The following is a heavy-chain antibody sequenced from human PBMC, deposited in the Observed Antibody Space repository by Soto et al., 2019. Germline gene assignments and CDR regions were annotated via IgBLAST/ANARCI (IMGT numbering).Heavy chain of an antibody. Sequence: QLQLQESGPGLVKPSETLSLTCTVSGGSISSSSYYWGWIRQPPGKGLEWIGSIYYSGSTYYNPSRKSRVTIAVDTSKYQVSLQLCSVTAADTAVYYCASMIAVAGRGEYFQHWGQGTLVTVSS. D-gene: IGHD6-19*01. V-gene: IGHV4-39*01. CDR3: ASMIAVAGRGEYFQH. J-gene: IGHJ1*01. CDR2: IYYSGST. CDR1: GGSISSSSYY.